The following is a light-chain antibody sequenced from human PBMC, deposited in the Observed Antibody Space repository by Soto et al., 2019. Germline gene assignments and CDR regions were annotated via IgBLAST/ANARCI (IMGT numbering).Light chain of an antibody. CDR1: QDVTNN. CDR3: QQYNNWPFS. Sequence: EIRMTQFPATLSVSPGAGATLSCRAAQDVTNNFAWYQQKRGQPPRLLIYDISSRATGVPARFSGTGSGTEFTLTISSLQPEDFALYYCQQYNNWPFSFGQGTRLEIK. V-gene: IGKV3-15*01. J-gene: IGKJ5*01. CDR2: DIS.